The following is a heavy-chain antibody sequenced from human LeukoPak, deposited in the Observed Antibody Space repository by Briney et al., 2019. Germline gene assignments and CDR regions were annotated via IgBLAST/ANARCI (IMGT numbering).Heavy chain of an antibody. J-gene: IGHJ4*02. D-gene: IGHD5-18*01. V-gene: IGHV3-23*01. CDR2: IRASGENT. Sequence: PGGSLRLSCAASGFTFSSYAMSWVRQAPGKGLEWVSAIRASGENTYYADSVKGRLAISRDNSKNTLYLQMNSLRAEDTAIYYCAKARGYGYANEFHFEHWGQGTLVTVSS. CDR3: AKARGYGYANEFHFEH. CDR1: GFTFSSYA.